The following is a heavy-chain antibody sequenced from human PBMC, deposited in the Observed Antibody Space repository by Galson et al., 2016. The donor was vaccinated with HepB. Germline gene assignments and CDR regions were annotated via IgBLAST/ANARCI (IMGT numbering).Heavy chain of an antibody. CDR1: GGSIKNNDYY. J-gene: IGHJ4*02. Sequence: ETLSLTCTVSGGSIKNNDYYWGWIRQAPGKRLEWIGSIYYSGSTYYNPSLRSRVSVSVDTSKNQFSLRLRTVTAADTAVYYCASAYYYQLLSQLWSFDNWGQGTLVTVSS. CDR3: ASAYYYQLLSQLWSFDN. CDR2: IYYSGST. V-gene: IGHV4-39*01. D-gene: IGHD2-2*01.